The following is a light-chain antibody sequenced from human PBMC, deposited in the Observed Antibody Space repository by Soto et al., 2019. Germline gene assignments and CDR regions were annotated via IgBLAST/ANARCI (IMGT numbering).Light chain of an antibody. CDR1: SSNIGDNY. J-gene: IGLJ2*01. V-gene: IGLV1-51*01. CDR3: ETWDSSLSVVL. CDR2: DNS. Sequence: QSVLTQPPSVSAASGQKVTISCSGSSSNIGDNYLSWYQQLPGTAPKVLIYDNSKRPSGIPDRFSASKSGTSATLVITGLQAGDEADYFCETWDSSLSVVLFGGGTQLTVL.